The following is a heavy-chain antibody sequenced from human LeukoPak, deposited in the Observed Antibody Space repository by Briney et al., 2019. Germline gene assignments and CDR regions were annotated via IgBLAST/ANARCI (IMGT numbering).Heavy chain of an antibody. Sequence: GGSLRLSCAASGFTFSSYSMNWVRQAPGKGLEWVSYISSSSSTIYYADSVKGRFTISRDNAKNSLYLQMNSLRAEDTAVYYCARDLTYYYDSSGYYGVRGFDYWGQGTLVTVSS. CDR3: ARDLTYYYDSSGYYGVRGFDY. J-gene: IGHJ4*02. CDR2: ISSSSSTI. D-gene: IGHD3-22*01. V-gene: IGHV3-48*01. CDR1: GFTFSSYS.